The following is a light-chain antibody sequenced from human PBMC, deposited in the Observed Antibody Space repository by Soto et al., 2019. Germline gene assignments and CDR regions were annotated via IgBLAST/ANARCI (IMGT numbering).Light chain of an antibody. Sequence: QSALTQPASVSGSPGQSITISCTGTSSDVGSYNLVSWYQQHPGKAPKLMIYEVSKRPSGVSNRFSGSKSGNTASLTTSGLQAEDEADYYCCSYAGSSTYVFETGTKVTVL. CDR3: CSYAGSSTYV. J-gene: IGLJ1*01. V-gene: IGLV2-23*02. CDR2: EVS. CDR1: SSDVGSYNL.